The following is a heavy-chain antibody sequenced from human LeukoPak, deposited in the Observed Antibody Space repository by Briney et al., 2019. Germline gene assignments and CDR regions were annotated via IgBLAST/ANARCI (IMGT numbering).Heavy chain of an antibody. V-gene: IGHV4-59*08. J-gene: IGHJ5*02. CDR2: ISYSGNI. CDR3: ARHRGGRVVITATGRYEWFDP. CDR1: GGSISSYY. Sequence: WETLSLTCTVSGGSISSYYWSWIRQPPGKGLEWIGYISYSGNIKYNPSLKSRDTMSVDTSKNQFSLKMSSVTAADTAVYYCARHRGGRVVITATGRYEWFDPWGQGILVTVSS. D-gene: IGHD1/OR15-1a*01.